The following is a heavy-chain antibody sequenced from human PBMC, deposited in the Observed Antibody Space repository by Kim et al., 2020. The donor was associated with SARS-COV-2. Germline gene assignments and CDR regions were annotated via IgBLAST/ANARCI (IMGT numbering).Heavy chain of an antibody. Sequence: GGSLRLSCAASGFTFSSYAISWVRQTPGKGLVWVSSVSGGGGSRYYADSVKGRFTTSRDNANNMVYLQMNSLRADDTAIYYCASTRAKWGGGALVNDY. CDR1: GFTFSSYA. J-gene: IGHJ4*01. D-gene: IGHD1-26*01. V-gene: IGHV3-23*01. CDR2: VSGGGGSR. CDR3: ASTRAKWGGGALVNDY.